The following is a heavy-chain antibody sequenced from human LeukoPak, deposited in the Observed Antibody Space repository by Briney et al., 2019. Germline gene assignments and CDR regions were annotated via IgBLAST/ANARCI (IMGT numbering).Heavy chain of an antibody. V-gene: IGHV4-39*01. D-gene: IGHD4-17*01. CDR2: IYYSGST. CDR3: ARHVNGYWFDP. CDR1: GGSISSSSYY. Sequence: SETLSLTCTVSGGSISSSSYYWGWIRQPPGKGLEWIGSIYYSGSTYYNPSLKSRVTISVDTSKNQFSLKLSSVTAADTAVYYCARHVNGYWFDPWGQGTLVTVSS. J-gene: IGHJ5*02.